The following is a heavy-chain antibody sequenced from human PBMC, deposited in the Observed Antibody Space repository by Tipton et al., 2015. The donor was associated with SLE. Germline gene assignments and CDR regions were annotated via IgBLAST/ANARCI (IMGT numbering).Heavy chain of an antibody. CDR2: LSSSGNII. Sequence: SLRLSCAASGFTLSDYYMSWIRQAPGKGLEWVSSLSSSGNIIYYADSLKGRFTISRDDAKNSLFLQMNSLRAEDTAVYYCAREGSGGSFFDHWGQGTLVTVSS. CDR1: GFTLSDYY. J-gene: IGHJ4*02. CDR3: AREGSGGSFFDH. D-gene: IGHD2-15*01. V-gene: IGHV3-11*04.